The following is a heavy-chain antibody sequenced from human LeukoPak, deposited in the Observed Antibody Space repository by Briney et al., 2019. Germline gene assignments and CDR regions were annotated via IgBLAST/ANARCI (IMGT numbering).Heavy chain of an antibody. CDR3: ARGCSSTSCYRSVSGAFDI. CDR2: ITPNSGGT. Sequence: ASVKGSCKASGYTFTGYYMHWVRQAPGQGLEWMGWITPNSGGTNYAQKFQGRVTMTRDTSISTAYMEPSRLSSDDTAVYYCARGCSSTSCYRSVSGAFDIWGQGTMVTVSS. J-gene: IGHJ3*02. D-gene: IGHD2-2*01. V-gene: IGHV1-2*02. CDR1: GYTFTGYY.